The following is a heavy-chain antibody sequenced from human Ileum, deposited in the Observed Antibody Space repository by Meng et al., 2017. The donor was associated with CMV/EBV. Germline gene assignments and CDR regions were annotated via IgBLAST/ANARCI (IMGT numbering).Heavy chain of an antibody. CDR3: ASDYYFDY. J-gene: IGHJ4*02. CDR1: GFTFSNYY. CDR2: ISGSGSTT. Sequence: GGSLRLSCAASGFTFSNYYMGWVRQAPGKGLEGVSYISGSGSTTYYADSVKGRFTISRENAKNSLYLQMNSLRAEDTDIYYCASDYYFDYWGQGTLVTVSS. V-gene: IGHV3-11*01.